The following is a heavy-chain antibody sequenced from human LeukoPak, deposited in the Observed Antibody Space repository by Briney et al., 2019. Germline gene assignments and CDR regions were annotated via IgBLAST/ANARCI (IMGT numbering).Heavy chain of an antibody. D-gene: IGHD3-22*01. J-gene: IGHJ4*02. CDR2: ISWDGGST. V-gene: IGHV3-43*01. Sequence: GGSLRLSCAASGFTLDDYTMHWVRHAPGKGLEWVSLISWDGGSTYYADSVKGRLTISRDNRKNSLYLQTNSLRTEDTALYYCAKDHYYDSSGYSGEALPDYWGQGTLVTVSS. CDR3: AKDHYYDSSGYSGEALPDY. CDR1: GFTLDDYT.